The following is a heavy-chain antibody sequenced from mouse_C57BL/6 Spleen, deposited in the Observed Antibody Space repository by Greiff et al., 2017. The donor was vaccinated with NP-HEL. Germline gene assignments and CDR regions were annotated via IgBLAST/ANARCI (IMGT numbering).Heavy chain of an antibody. Sequence: VKLQQSGAELVKPGASVKISCKASGYAFSSYWMNWVKQRPGKGLEWIGQIYPGDGDTNYNGKFKGKATLTADKSSSTAYMQLSSLTSEDSAVYFCARGDWDVGFAYWGQGTLVTVSA. CDR2: IYPGDGDT. D-gene: IGHD4-1*01. CDR3: ARGDWDVGFAY. V-gene: IGHV1-80*01. J-gene: IGHJ3*01. CDR1: GYAFSSYW.